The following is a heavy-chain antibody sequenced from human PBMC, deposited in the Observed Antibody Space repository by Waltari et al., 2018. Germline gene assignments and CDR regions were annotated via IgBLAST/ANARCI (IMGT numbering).Heavy chain of an antibody. CDR2: LSGRAALT. V-gene: IGHV3-23*01. D-gene: IGHD1-20*01. J-gene: IGHJ3*02. CDR1: GFTFGNYE. CDR3: AKDLTGWGAFDI. Sequence: EVQLLESGGGLVQPGGSLRLSCIASGFTFGNYEMNWVRQVPGRGLEWVSRLSGRAALTDYADSVKRRFIISRENSKNTLFLQMNSLRAEDTAIYYCAKDLTGWGAFDIWGQGTMVTVSS.